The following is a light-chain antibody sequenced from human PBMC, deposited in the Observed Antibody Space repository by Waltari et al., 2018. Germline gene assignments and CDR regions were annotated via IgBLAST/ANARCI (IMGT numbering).Light chain of an antibody. CDR2: GNT. CDR1: SSNIGARND. V-gene: IGLV1-40*01. CDR3: QSFDSNLNGGVL. J-gene: IGLJ2*01. Sequence: QSVLTQPPSGQRVTIPCPGSSSNIGARNDVHWYQHLPGTAPKLLIYGNTDRPAGVPDRFSGSKSGTSASLAITGLRAEDEGDYYCQSFDSNLNGGVLFGGGTKLTVL.